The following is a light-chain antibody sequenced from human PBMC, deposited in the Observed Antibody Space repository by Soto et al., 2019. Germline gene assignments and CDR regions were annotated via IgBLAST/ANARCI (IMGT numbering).Light chain of an antibody. CDR2: SKN. J-gene: IGLJ1*01. Sequence: QSVLTQPPSASGTPGQRVTISCSGSSSNIGSNYVYWYQQLPGTAPKLLIYSKNLRPSGVPDRFSASKSGTSASLAISGLRSEDEADYYCAAWDDSLRGSIFGTGTKLTVL. V-gene: IGLV1-47*02. CDR3: AAWDDSLRGSI. CDR1: SSNIGSNY.